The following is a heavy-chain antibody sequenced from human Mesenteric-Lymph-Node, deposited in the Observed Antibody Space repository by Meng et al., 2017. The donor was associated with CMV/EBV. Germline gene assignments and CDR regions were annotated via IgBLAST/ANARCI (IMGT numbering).Heavy chain of an antibody. CDR3: STNCYDPLDH. Sequence: GGSLRLSCAASGFTFSGFEMNWVRQAPGKGLEWVSYINKSGNTMYYADSVKGRFTISRDNAKNSLYLQMSSLRAEDTAIYYCSTNCYDPLDHWGQGTLVTVSS. J-gene: IGHJ4*02. V-gene: IGHV3-48*03. D-gene: IGHD2-2*01. CDR2: INKSGNTM. CDR1: GFTFSGFE.